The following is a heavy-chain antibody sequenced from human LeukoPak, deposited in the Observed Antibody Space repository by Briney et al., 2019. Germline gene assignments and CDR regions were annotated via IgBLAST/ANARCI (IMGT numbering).Heavy chain of an antibody. CDR3: ARGREDIVVVVAATLYGMDV. CDR1: GGSVSSDY. CDR2: INHSGNT. V-gene: IGHV4-34*01. Sequence: NPSETLSLTCAVSGGSVSSDYWSWIRQPPGKGLEWIGEINHSGNTNYNPSLKSRVTISIDTSKNQFSLRLASVTAADTAVYYCARGREDIVVVVAATLYGMDVWGQGTTVTASS. D-gene: IGHD2-15*01. J-gene: IGHJ6*02.